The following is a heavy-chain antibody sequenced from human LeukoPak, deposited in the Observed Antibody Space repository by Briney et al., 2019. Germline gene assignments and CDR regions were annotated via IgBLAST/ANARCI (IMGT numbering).Heavy chain of an antibody. D-gene: IGHD6-19*01. V-gene: IGHV4-39*01. CDR1: GGSISSGSYY. CDR2: IYYSGST. Sequence: PSETLSLTCTVSGGSISSGSYYWGWIRQPPGKGLEWIGSIYYSGSTYYNPSLKSRVTISVDTSKNQFSLKLSSVTAADTAVYYCARHTRGSIAVAGYAFDIWGQGTMVTVSS. CDR3: ARHTRGSIAVAGYAFDI. J-gene: IGHJ3*02.